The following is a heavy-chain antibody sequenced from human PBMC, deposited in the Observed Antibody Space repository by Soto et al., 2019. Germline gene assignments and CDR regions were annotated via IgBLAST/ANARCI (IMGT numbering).Heavy chain of an antibody. CDR3: VKAASGAEFVFDL. Sequence: PGGSLRLSCAASGFTFDDYTMHWVRQRPGKGLEWVSLVSWDSGNRIYADSVQGRFTISRDNSNSSLFLQMNSLRTEDTAVYFCVKAASGAEFVFDLWGLGTTVTVSS. J-gene: IGHJ3*01. D-gene: IGHD6-25*01. V-gene: IGHV3-43*01. CDR2: VSWDSGNR. CDR1: GFTFDDYT.